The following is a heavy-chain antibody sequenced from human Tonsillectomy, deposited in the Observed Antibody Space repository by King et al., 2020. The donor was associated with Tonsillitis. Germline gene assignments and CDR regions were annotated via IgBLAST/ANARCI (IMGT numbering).Heavy chain of an antibody. CDR1: GYTFTSYG. D-gene: IGHD3-16*02. J-gene: IGHJ4*02. CDR2: ISAYNGNT. Sequence: VQLVESGAEVKKPGASVKVSCKASGYTFTSYGISWVRQAPGQGLEWMGWISAYNGNTNYAQNIQSRVTMTTDTSTSTAYMEMRSLRSDDTAVYYCARDLGDYLWGSSRPDYWGQGTLVTVSS. V-gene: IGHV1-18*04. CDR3: ARDLGDYLWGSSRPDY.